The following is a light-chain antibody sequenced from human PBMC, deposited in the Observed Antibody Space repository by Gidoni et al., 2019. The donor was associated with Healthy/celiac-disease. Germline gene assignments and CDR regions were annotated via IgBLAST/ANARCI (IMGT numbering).Light chain of an antibody. CDR3: QQYGSSPPWT. V-gene: IGKV3-20*01. Sequence: EIVLTQSTGTLSLSPGERATLSCRASQSVSSSYLAWYQQKPGQAPRLLIYGASSRATGIPDRFSGSGSGTDFTLTISRLEPEEFAVYYCQQYGSSPPWTFGQGTKVEIK. CDR1: QSVSSSY. J-gene: IGKJ1*01. CDR2: GAS.